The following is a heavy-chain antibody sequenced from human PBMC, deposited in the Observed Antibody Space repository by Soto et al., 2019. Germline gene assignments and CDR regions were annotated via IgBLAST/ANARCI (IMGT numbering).Heavy chain of an antibody. CDR1: GDTFNSYG. J-gene: IGHJ3*01. D-gene: IGHD6-13*01. CDR3: ARDLADVHLWDACDV. V-gene: IGHV1-69*01. Sequence: QVQLVQSGPELKKPGSSVKVSCKAPGDTFNSYGISWVRQAPGQGLEWMGGIVPMFGTTNLALKFEDRVPITAVELTTTVYREIRGLTSEDTAVYYGARDLADVHLWDACDVWGHGTRVTVSS. CDR2: IVPMFGTT.